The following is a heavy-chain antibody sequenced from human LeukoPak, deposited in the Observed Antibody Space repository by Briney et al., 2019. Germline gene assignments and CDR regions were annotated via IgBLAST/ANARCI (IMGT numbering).Heavy chain of an antibody. CDR3: ARAQLHRNWFDP. CDR2: IIPIFGTA. CDR1: GGTFSSYA. D-gene: IGHD5-24*01. Sequence: SVKVSCKASGGTFSSYAISWVRQAPGQGLEWMGGIIPIFGTANYAQKFQGRVTITADESTSTAYMELSSLRSEDTAVYYCARAQLHRNWFDPWGQGTLVTVSS. J-gene: IGHJ5*02. V-gene: IGHV1-69*13.